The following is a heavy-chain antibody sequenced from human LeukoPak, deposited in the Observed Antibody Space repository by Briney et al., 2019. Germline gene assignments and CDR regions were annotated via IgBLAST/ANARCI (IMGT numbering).Heavy chain of an antibody. Sequence: SETLSLTCTVSGGSISSGSYYWSWIRQPAGKGVEWIGRIYTSGSTNYNPSLKSRVTISVDTSKNQFSLKLSSVTAADTAVYYCARSVVVPAAGYDYWGQGTRVTVSS. J-gene: IGHJ4*02. CDR1: GGSISSGSYY. V-gene: IGHV4-61*02. D-gene: IGHD2-2*01. CDR2: IYTSGST. CDR3: ARSVVVPAAGYDY.